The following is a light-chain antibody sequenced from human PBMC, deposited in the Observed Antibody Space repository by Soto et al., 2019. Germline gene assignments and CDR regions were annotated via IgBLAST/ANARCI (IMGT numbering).Light chain of an antibody. Sequence: QSALTQPRSVSGSPGQSVTISCTGTSSDVGGYNYVSWYQQHPGKAPKLMIYDVSKRPSGVPDRFSGSKSGNTASLTISGLHAEDEADYYCCSYAGSYTVRVFGGGTKLTVL. CDR3: CSYAGSYTVRV. V-gene: IGLV2-11*01. J-gene: IGLJ3*02. CDR1: SSDVGGYNY. CDR2: DVS.